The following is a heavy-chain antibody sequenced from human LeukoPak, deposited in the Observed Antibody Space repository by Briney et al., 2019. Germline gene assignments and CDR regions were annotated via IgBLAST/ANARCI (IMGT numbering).Heavy chain of an antibody. V-gene: IGHV3-23*01. D-gene: IGHD6-25*01. J-gene: IGHJ4*02. CDR3: AKDKAPGGCHTPSDF. CDR2: ISDSGDGT. CDR1: GFTFRTYA. Sequence: PGGSLRLSCAASGFTFRTYAMSWVRQAPGKGLEWVSGISDSGDGTYYAESVKGRFTISRDNSKNTVFLQMNSLRADDTAKYYCAKDKAPGGCHTPSDFCGQGTLVTVSS.